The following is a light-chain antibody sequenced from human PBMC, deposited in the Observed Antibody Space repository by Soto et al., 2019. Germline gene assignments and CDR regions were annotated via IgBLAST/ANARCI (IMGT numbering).Light chain of an antibody. Sequence: QSALTQPASVSGSPGQSITISCTGTSSDVGNYKYVSWYQQHPGKAPKLMIYEVSNRPSGVSNRFSGSKSGNTASLTISGLQAEDEADYYCSSYGGSNNLFVFGTGTKV. J-gene: IGLJ1*01. V-gene: IGLV2-14*01. CDR2: EVS. CDR3: SSYGGSNNLFV. CDR1: SSDVGNYKY.